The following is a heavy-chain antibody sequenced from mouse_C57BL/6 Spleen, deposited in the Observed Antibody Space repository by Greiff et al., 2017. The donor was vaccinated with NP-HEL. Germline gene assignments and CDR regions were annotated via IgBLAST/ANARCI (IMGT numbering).Heavy chain of an antibody. Sequence: EVMLVESGGGLVQPKGSLKLSCAASGFSFNTYAMNWVRQAPGKGLEWVARIRSKSNNYATYYADSVKDRFTISRDDSESMLYLQMNNLKTEDTAMYYCVRQSGPRGYYAMDYWGQGTSVTVSS. CDR2: IRSKSNNYAT. CDR1: GFSFNTYA. D-gene: IGHD3-1*01. V-gene: IGHV10-1*01. J-gene: IGHJ4*01. CDR3: VRQSGPRGYYAMDY.